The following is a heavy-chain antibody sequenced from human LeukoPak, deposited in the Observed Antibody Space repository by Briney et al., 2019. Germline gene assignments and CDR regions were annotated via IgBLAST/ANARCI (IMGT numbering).Heavy chain of an antibody. CDR3: AKDTMIVVEYPRD. Sequence: GGSLRLSCAASGFTFSSYAMSWVRQAPGKGLEWVSAFSGSGGSTYYADSVKGRFTISRDNSKNTLYLQMNSLRAEDTAVYYCAKDTMIVVEYPRDWGQGTLVTVSS. D-gene: IGHD3-22*01. V-gene: IGHV3-23*01. CDR1: GFTFSSYA. J-gene: IGHJ4*02. CDR2: FSGSGGST.